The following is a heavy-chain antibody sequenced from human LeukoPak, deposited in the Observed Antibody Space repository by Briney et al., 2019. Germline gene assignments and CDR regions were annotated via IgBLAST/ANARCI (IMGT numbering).Heavy chain of an antibody. CDR3: ARDPPGYGSGSYSRDDAFDI. J-gene: IGHJ3*02. CDR2: IKQDGSEK. Sequence: SGGSLRLSCAASGFSLSAYWMTWVRQAPGKGLEWVANIKQDGSEKYYVDSVKGRFTISRDNAKNSLYLQMNSLRAEDTAVYYCARDPPGYGSGSYSRDDAFDIWGQGTMVTVSS. CDR1: GFSLSAYW. D-gene: IGHD3-10*01. V-gene: IGHV3-7*01.